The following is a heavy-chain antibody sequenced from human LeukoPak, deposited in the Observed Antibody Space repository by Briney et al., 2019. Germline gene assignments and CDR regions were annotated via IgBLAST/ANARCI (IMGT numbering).Heavy chain of an antibody. Sequence: GGSLRLSCAASGFTFSSYAMSWVRQAPGKGLEWVSAISGSGGSTYYADSVKGRFTISRDNSKNTLYLRMNSLRAEDTAVYYCAKGFLLAYCGGDCYSAYYGMDVWGQGTTVTVSS. D-gene: IGHD2-21*02. CDR2: ISGSGGST. J-gene: IGHJ6*02. CDR1: GFTFSSYA. CDR3: AKGFLLAYCGGDCYSAYYGMDV. V-gene: IGHV3-23*01.